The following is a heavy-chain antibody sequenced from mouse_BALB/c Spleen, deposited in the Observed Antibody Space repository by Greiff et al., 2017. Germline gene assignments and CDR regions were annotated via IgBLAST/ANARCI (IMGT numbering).Heavy chain of an antibody. D-gene: IGHD1-1*01. CDR2: IFPGDGST. J-gene: IGHJ3*01. Sequence: VQLQQSGADLVKPGASVQLSCKASGYTFTSYDINWVRQRPEQGLEWIGWIFPGDGSTKYNEKFKGKATLTTDKSSSTAYMQLSRLTSEDSAVYFCARDYYGSSYVFAYWGQGTLVTVSA. CDR1: GYTFTSYD. CDR3: ARDYYGSSYVFAY. V-gene: IGHV1S56*01.